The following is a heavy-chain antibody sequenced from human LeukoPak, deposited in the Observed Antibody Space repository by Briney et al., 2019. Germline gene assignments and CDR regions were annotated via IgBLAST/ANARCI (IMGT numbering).Heavy chain of an antibody. D-gene: IGHD3-3*01. CDR2: ISYDGSNK. CDR1: GFTFSSYA. V-gene: IGHV3-30-3*01. Sequence: PGGSLRLSCAASGFTFSSYAMHWVRQAPGKRLEWVAVISYDGSNKYYADSVKGRFTISRDNSKNTLYLQMNSLRAEDTAVYYCARDNKAKTIFELDPWGQGTLVTVSS. CDR3: ARDNKAKTIFELDP. J-gene: IGHJ5*02.